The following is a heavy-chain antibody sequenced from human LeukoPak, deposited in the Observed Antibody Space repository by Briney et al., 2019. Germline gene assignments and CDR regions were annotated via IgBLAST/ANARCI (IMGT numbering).Heavy chain of an antibody. CDR3: ARSTGRKATYSSSWYAYNFDY. CDR1: GYTFTSYG. Sequence: ASVKVSCEASGYTFTSYGISWVRQAPGQGLEWMGWISAYNGNTNYAQKLQGRVTMTTDTSTSTAYMELRSLRSDDTAVYYCARSTGRKATYSSSWYAYNFDYWGQGTLVTVFS. D-gene: IGHD6-13*01. CDR2: ISAYNGNT. V-gene: IGHV1-18*01. J-gene: IGHJ4*02.